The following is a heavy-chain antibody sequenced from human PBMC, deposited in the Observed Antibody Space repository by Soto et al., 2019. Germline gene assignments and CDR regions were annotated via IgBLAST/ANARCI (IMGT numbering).Heavy chain of an antibody. CDR1: GFTFDDYA. CDR2: ISWNSGSI. CDR3: AKSEGYCSSTSCYAGWDNWFDP. Sequence: GGSLRLSCAASGFTFDDYAMHWVRQAPGKGLEWVSGISWNSGSIGYADPVKGRFTISRDNAKNSLYLQMNSLRAEDTALYYCAKSEGYCSSTSCYAGWDNWFDPWGQGTLVTVSS. J-gene: IGHJ5*02. D-gene: IGHD2-2*01. V-gene: IGHV3-9*01.